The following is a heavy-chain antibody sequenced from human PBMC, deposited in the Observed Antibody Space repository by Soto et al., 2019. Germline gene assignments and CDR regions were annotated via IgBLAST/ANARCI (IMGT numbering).Heavy chain of an antibody. CDR1: GGSFSGYY. CDR3: ASGYFDWLSQTCDAFDI. J-gene: IGHJ3*02. CDR2: INHSGST. V-gene: IGHV4-34*01. D-gene: IGHD3-9*01. Sequence: SETLSLTCAVHGGSFSGYYWSWIRQPPGKGLEWIGEINHSGSTNYNPSLKSRVTISVDTSKNQFSLKLSSVTAADTAVYYCASGYFDWLSQTCDAFDIWGQGTMVTVSS.